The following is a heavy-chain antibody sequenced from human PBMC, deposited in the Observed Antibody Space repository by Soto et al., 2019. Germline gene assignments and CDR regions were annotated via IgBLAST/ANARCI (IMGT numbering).Heavy chain of an antibody. Sequence: GGSLRLSCAASGFTFSSYGMHWVRQAPGKGLEWVAVISYDGSNKYYADSVKGRFTISRDNSKNTLYLQMNSLRAEDTAVYYCAKEFKGIVVVPAAIWDSYGMDVWGQGTTVTVSS. CDR2: ISYDGSNK. CDR1: GFTFSSYG. V-gene: IGHV3-30*18. CDR3: AKEFKGIVVVPAAIWDSYGMDV. J-gene: IGHJ6*02. D-gene: IGHD2-2*01.